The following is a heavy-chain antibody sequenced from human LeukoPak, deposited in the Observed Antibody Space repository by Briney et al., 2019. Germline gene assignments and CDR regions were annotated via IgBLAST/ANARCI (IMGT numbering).Heavy chain of an antibody. CDR2: SYYSGST. D-gene: IGHD6-13*01. Sequence: SETLSLTCTVSGGSISSYYWSWIRQPPGKGLEWIGYSYYSGSTNYNPSLKSRVTISVDPSKNQFSLKLSSVTAADTAVYYCARESNSGAAAGDYYYYYYMDVWGKGTTVTVSS. CDR3: ARESNSGAAAGDYYYYYYMDV. CDR1: GGSISSYY. V-gene: IGHV4-59*01. J-gene: IGHJ6*03.